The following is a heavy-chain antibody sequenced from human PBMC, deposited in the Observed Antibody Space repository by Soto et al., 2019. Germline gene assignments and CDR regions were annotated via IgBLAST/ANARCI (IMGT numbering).Heavy chain of an antibody. CDR1: GGSTSPYY. J-gene: IGHJ4*02. V-gene: IGHV4-59*01. CDR3: ARGRPWELEDY. CDR2: IDYSGGA. Sequence: QVQLQESGPGLVKASETLSLTCTVSGGSTSPYYWSWLRQPPGKGLEWIGFIDYSGGARYNPSLTSRVTMSLDTSENQISMKLSSMTAADTAVYFCARGRPWELEDYWGQGTLVTVSS. D-gene: IGHD1-7*01.